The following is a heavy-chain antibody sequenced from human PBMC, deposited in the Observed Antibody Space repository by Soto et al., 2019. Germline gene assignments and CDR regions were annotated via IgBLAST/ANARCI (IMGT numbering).Heavy chain of an antibody. CDR1: GGSISSGGYS. V-gene: IGHV4-61*08. D-gene: IGHD2-21*01. Sequence: SETLSLTCAVSGGSISSGGYSWSWIRQPPGKGLEWIGYIYYSGSTNYNPSLKSRVTISVDTSKNQFSLRLSSVTAADTAVYYCARLEGVMATMWFDPWGQGTLVTVSS. J-gene: IGHJ5*02. CDR3: ARLEGVMATMWFDP. CDR2: IYYSGST.